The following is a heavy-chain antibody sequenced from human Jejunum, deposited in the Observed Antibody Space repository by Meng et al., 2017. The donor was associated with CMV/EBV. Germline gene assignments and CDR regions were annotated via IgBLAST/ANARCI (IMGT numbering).Heavy chain of an antibody. J-gene: IGHJ6*02. D-gene: IGHD3-3*01. CDR3: ARAYYDFWSDYYRHHGMDV. V-gene: IGHV4-59*01. CDR2: ISPSGGT. CDR1: YN. Sequence: YNRAWIRQTPGRRLEWIGNISPSGGTSRNPSLKSRVTMSADTSKSQLSLTLTSVTAADTAVYYCARAYYDFWSDYYRHHGMDVWGQGTTVTVSS.